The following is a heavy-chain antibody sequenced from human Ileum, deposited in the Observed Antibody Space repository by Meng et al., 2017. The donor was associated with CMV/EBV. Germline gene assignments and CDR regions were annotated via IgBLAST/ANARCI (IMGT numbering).Heavy chain of an antibody. V-gene: IGHV3-74*01. Sequence: GESLKISCAASGFTFSSYWMHWVRQVPGKGLVWVSRINSDGSSTSYADSVKGRFTVSRDTPKHMPYLHRNSLRAEDTAVYYGAKGGATVKDYWGQGTLVTVSS. CDR2: INSDGSST. D-gene: IGHD4-17*01. CDR3: AKGGATVKDY. CDR1: GFTFSSYW. J-gene: IGHJ4*02.